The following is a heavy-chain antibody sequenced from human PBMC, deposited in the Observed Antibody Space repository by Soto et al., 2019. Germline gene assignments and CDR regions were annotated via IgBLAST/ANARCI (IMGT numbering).Heavy chain of an antibody. CDR3: ARSGNYRLDC. D-gene: IGHD1-26*01. Sequence: EEQLVDSGGGLVQPGGSLRLSCAASGFSFSSHNMNWVRQAPGKGLEWISYISSGGSSIYYADSVKGRFTISRDNAKNSLYLQMNSLRAEDTALYFCARSGNYRLDCWGQGTLVTVSS. J-gene: IGHJ4*02. V-gene: IGHV3-48*01. CDR1: GFSFSSHN. CDR2: ISSGGSSI.